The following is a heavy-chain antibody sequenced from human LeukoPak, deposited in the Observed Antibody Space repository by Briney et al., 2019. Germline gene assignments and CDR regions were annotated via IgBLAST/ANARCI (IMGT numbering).Heavy chain of an antibody. D-gene: IGHD3-3*01. CDR1: GFTFSSYA. V-gene: IGHV3-23*01. J-gene: IGHJ4*02. CDR3: AKGFDFWSGYYSYFDY. CDR2: ISGSGGST. Sequence: GGSLRLSCAASGFTFSSYAMSWVRQAPGKGLEWVSAISGSGGSTYYADSVKGRFTISRDNSKNTLYLQMNSLRAEDTAVYYCAKGFDFWSGYYSYFDYWGQGTLVTVSS.